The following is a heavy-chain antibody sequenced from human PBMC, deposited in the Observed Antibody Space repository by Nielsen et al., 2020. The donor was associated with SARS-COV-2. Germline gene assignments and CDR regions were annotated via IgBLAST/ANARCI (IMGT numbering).Heavy chain of an antibody. V-gene: IGHV3-64D*09. J-gene: IGHJ4*02. Sequence: GESLKISCSASGFTFSSYAMHWVRQAPGKGLEYVSAISSNGGSTYYADSVKGRFTISRDNSKNTLYLQMSSLRAEDTAVYYCARAYSGSYSSPFDYWGQGTLVTVSS. CDR1: GFTFSSYA. CDR2: ISSNGGST. CDR3: ARAYSGSYSSPFDY. D-gene: IGHD1-26*01.